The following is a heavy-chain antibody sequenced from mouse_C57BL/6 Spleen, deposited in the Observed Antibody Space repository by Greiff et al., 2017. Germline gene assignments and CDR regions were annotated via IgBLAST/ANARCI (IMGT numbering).Heavy chain of an antibody. J-gene: IGHJ3*01. V-gene: IGHV1-39*01. CDR1: GYSFTDYN. CDR3: ARRRNYGSSYVAWFAY. D-gene: IGHD1-1*01. CDR2: INPNYGTT. Sequence: EVQLQQSGPELVKPGASVKISCKASGYSFTDYNMNWVKQSTGKSLEWIGEINPNYGTTSYNQKFKGKATLTVDQSSSSAYMQLNSLTSEDSAVYYCARRRNYGSSYVAWFAYWGQGPLVTVSA.